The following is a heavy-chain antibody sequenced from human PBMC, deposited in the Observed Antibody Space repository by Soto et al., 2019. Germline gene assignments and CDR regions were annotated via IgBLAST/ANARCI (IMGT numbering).Heavy chain of an antibody. Sequence: QVQLVESGGGLVKPGGSLRLSCAASGFTFIDSYMSWIRQAPGKGLEWVSYITSSGTATYYADSVKGRFTISRDNAENSLYLLMNRLRADDTAVYFCVRFSGHDVFDIWRQGTMVTVSS. CDR3: VRFSGHDVFDI. CDR1: GFTFIDSY. J-gene: IGHJ3*02. V-gene: IGHV3-11*01. D-gene: IGHD3-3*02. CDR2: ITSSGTAT.